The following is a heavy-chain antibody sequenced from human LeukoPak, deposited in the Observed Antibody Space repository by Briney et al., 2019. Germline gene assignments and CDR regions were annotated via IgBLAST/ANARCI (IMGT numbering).Heavy chain of an antibody. CDR2: IYYSGST. J-gene: IGHJ5*02. CDR1: GGSISSGGYY. D-gene: IGHD4-23*01. CDR3: ARVYDYGGQNWFDP. Sequence: PSETLSLTCTVSGGSISSGGYYWSWIRQHPGKGLEWIGYIYYSGSTYYNPSLKSRVTISVDTSKNQFSLKLSSVTAADTAVNYCARVYDYGGQNWFDPWGQGTLVTVSS. V-gene: IGHV4-31*03.